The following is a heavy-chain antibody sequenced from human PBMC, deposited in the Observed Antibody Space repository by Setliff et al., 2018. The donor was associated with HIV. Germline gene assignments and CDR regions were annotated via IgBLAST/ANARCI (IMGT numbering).Heavy chain of an antibody. J-gene: IGHJ5*02. D-gene: IGHD3-3*01. V-gene: IGHV4-39*01. CDR3: ARLLGVVITWWFDP. CDR1: GFIFSSYE. Sequence: SETLRLSCAASGFIFSSYEMNWVRQPPGKGLEWIGSIYYSGSTYYNPSLKSRVTISVDTSKNQFSLKLSSVTAADTAVYYCARLLGVVITWWFDPWGQGTLVTVSS. CDR2: IYYSGST.